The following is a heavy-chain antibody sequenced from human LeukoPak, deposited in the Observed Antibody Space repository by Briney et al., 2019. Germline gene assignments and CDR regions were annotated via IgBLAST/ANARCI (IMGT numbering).Heavy chain of an antibody. D-gene: IGHD6-13*01. CDR1: GGSISSYY. J-gene: IGHJ5*02. CDR3: ARDRYSSSWYVPFDP. Sequence: PSETLSLTCTVSGGSISSYYWSWIRQPPGKGLEWIGYIYYSGSTNYNPSLKSRVTISVDTSKNQFSLKLSSVTAADTAVYYCARDRYSSSWYVPFDPSRQGTLVAVSS. CDR2: IYYSGST. V-gene: IGHV4-59*01.